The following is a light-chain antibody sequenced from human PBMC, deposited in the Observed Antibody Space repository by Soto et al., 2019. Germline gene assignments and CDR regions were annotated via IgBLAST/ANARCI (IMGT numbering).Light chain of an antibody. Sequence: DIQLTQSPSFLSASVGDRVTITCRASQDISSYLAWYQQKPGTAPKLLISGASTLQSGVPPGFSGSGSGTEFTLTISSLQPEDFAIYYYQQLKTYPYTFGQGTRLEIK. CDR2: GAS. CDR1: QDISSY. V-gene: IGKV1-9*01. CDR3: QQLKTYPYT. J-gene: IGKJ2*01.